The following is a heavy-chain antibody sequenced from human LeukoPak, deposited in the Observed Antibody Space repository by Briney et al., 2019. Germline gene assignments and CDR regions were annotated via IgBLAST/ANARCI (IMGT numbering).Heavy chain of an antibody. D-gene: IGHD4-17*01. J-gene: IGHJ4*02. CDR1: GYTFTGFY. V-gene: IGHV1-2*02. CDR2: INPNSGDT. Sequence: ASVKVSCKASGYTFTGFYMHWVRQAPGQGLEWMGWINPNSGDTNYAQKFQGRVTMTADTSTSTAYMELRSLRSDDTAVYYCASNDYGDPLDHWGQGTLVTVSS. CDR3: ASNDYGDPLDH.